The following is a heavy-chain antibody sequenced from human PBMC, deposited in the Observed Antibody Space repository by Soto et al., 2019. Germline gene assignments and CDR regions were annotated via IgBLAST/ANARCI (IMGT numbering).Heavy chain of an antibody. J-gene: IGHJ4*02. CDR1: GFTFRSYS. Sequence: GSLRLSCAASGFTFRSYSMNWVRQAPGKGLEWVSYISSSSSTIYCADSVKGRFTISRDNAKNSLYLQMNSLRDEDTAVYYCARDDYYDTSGYLALFDYWGQGTLVTVSS. D-gene: IGHD3-22*01. CDR3: ARDDYYDTSGYLALFDY. CDR2: ISSSSSTI. V-gene: IGHV3-48*02.